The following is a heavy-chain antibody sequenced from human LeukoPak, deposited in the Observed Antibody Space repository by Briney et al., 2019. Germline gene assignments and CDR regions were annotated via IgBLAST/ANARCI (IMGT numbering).Heavy chain of an antibody. V-gene: IGHV4-4*07. CDR3: ARGVDIVVVPAQGVDWFDP. J-gene: IGHJ5*02. CDR1: GGSISSYY. CDR2: IYTSGST. Sequence: SETLSLTCTVSGGSISSYYWSWIRQPAGKGLEWIGRIYTSGSTNYNPSLKSRVTMSVDTSKNQFSLKLSSVTAADTAVYYCARGVDIVVVPAQGVDWFDPWGQGTLVTVSS. D-gene: IGHD2-2*03.